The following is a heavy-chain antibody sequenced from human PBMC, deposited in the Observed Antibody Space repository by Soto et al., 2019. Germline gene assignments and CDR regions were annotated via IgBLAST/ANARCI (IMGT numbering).Heavy chain of an antibody. CDR2: ISPYNGNT. V-gene: IGHV1-18*01. D-gene: IGHD1-26*01. CDR1: GYSFSSYG. Sequence: QVQLVQSGAEVKKPGASVKVSCKASGYSFSSYGISWVRQAPGQGLEWMGWISPYNGNTEYAQKFQGRVTMTTDTSTSTATMDLRSLRSDDTAVYYCVRDNHAPIRYSGTYYVWFDPWGQGTLVTVSS. CDR3: VRDNHAPIRYSGTYYVWFDP. J-gene: IGHJ5*02.